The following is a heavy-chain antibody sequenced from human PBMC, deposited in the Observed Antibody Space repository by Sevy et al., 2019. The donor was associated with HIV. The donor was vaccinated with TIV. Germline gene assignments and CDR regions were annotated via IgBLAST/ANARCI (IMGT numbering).Heavy chain of an antibody. D-gene: IGHD3-3*01. CDR1: VFTVSSNY. V-gene: IGHV3-53*01. J-gene: IGHJ6*02. CDR3: ATGTSPFWSGFYYYYGMDV. CDR2: IYSGGST. Sequence: GGSLRLSCAASVFTVSSNYMSWVRQAPGKGLEWVSVIYSGGSTYYADSVKGRFTISRDNSKNTLYLQMNSLRAEDTAVYYCATGTSPFWSGFYYYYGMDVWGQGTTVTVSS.